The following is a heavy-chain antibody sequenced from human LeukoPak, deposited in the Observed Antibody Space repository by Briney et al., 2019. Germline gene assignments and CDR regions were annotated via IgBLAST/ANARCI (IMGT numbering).Heavy chain of an antibody. Sequence: GGPLRLSCAASGFTYNNYAISGVRQAPGEGLEWVAGISGTGGSTHYADSVKGRFTISRDNSKNTVYLQMRNLRVEHTAVYYCAKVVAGNIDYYFDYWGQGILVAVSS. CDR2: ISGTGGST. CDR1: GFTYNNYA. D-gene: IGHD2/OR15-2a*01. V-gene: IGHV3-23*01. CDR3: AKVVAGNIDYYFDY. J-gene: IGHJ4*02.